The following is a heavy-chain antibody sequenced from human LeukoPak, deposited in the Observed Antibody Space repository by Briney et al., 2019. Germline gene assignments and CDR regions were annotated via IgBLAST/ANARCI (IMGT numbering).Heavy chain of an antibody. Sequence: ASVKVSCKASGYTFTCYGISWVRLAPGQGLEWMGWISAYNGNTNYAQKLQGRVTMTTDTSTSTAYMELRSLRSDDTAVYYCAAGYFDWLSPHYYYYYGMDVWGQGTTVTVSS. CDR1: GYTFTCYG. CDR2: ISAYNGNT. V-gene: IGHV1-18*01. D-gene: IGHD3-9*01. J-gene: IGHJ6*02. CDR3: AAGYFDWLSPHYYYYYGMDV.